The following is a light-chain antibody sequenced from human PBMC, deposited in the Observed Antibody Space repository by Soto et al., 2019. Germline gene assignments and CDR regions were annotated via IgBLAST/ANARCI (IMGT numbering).Light chain of an antibody. CDR1: SSDVGGYNY. CDR2: EVS. CDR3: SSYAGSNNFDV. J-gene: IGLJ1*01. V-gene: IGLV2-8*01. Sequence: QSVLTQPPSVSGAPGQRVTISCTGTSSDVGGYNYVSWYQQHPGKAPKLMIYEVSKRPSGVPDRFSGSKSGNTASLTVSGLQAEDEADYYCSSYAGSNNFDVFGTGTKVTVL.